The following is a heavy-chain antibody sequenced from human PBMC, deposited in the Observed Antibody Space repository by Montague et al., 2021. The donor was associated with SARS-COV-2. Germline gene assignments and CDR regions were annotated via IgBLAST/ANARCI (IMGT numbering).Heavy chain of an antibody. CDR3: ARTYHYDSSGFPGPYYFDL. CDR2: ISYDGSNE. V-gene: IGHV3-30*17. Sequence: SLRLSCAASGFMFHLYAMHWVRQAPGQGLEWVAVISYDGSNEFYADSVQGRFTISGDNSGNTVSLQMHSLRAEDTAVYYCARTYHYDSSGFPGPYYFDLWGQGTPVTVSS. CDR1: GFMFHLYA. J-gene: IGHJ4*02. D-gene: IGHD3-22*01.